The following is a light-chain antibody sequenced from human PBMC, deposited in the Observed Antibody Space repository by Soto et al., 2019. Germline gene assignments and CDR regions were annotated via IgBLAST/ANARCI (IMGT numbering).Light chain of an antibody. J-gene: IGKJ4*01. CDR2: GAS. CDR1: RTINTY. Sequence: DVRMTQSPSSLSASVGDTITITCRASRTINTYLNWFQQKPGEPPRLLIYGASTLHDGVPSRFSGSGSGTEFTFTISSLQPEDFATYYCQQSHNAPLTFGGGTKVE. CDR3: QQSHNAPLT. V-gene: IGKV1-39*01.